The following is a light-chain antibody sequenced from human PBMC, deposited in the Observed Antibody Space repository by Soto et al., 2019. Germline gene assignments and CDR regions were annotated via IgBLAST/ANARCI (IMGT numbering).Light chain of an antibody. V-gene: IGLV2-14*03. Sequence: QSALTQPASVSGSPGQSITISCSGTSSDVGAYNFVSWYQQHPGKAPKLIICDVTNRPSGISNRFSGSKSGNTASLTISGLQADDEADYYCSSYRSGSTLVFGTGTKVTVL. J-gene: IGLJ1*01. CDR2: DVT. CDR1: SSDVGAYNF. CDR3: SSYRSGSTLV.